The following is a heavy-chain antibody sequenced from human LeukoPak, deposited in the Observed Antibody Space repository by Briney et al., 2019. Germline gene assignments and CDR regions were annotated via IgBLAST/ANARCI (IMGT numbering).Heavy chain of an antibody. CDR1: GGSFSRYY. CDR3: ARGATISETGYFDF. V-gene: IGHV4-34*01. D-gene: IGHD5-24*01. J-gene: IGHJ4*03. Sequence: SETLSLTCAVYGGSFSRYYWSWIRQSPGKGLEWIAEIDHRCDINYNPSVKSRVTISVDTSKNQFSLKVRSLSAADTAVYYCARGATISETGYFDFWGQGTLVTVSS. CDR2: IDHRCDI.